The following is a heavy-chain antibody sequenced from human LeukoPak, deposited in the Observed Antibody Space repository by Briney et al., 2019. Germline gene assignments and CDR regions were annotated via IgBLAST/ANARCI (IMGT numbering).Heavy chain of an antibody. Sequence: PSQTLSLTCTVSGGSISSYYWSWIRQPPGKGLEWIGYIYYSGGTNYNPSLKSRVTISVDTSKNQFSLKLSSVTAADTAVYYCASSTYYGGNSPFDYWGQGTLVTVSS. CDR2: IYYSGGT. D-gene: IGHD4-23*01. V-gene: IGHV4-59*01. J-gene: IGHJ4*02. CDR3: ASSTYYGGNSPFDY. CDR1: GGSISSYY.